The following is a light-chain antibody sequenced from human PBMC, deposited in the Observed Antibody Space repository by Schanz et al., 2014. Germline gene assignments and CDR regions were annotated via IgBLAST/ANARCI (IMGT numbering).Light chain of an antibody. CDR3: HQYYSLPLT. Sequence: DIVMTQSPDSLAVSLGERATINCKSSQSVLYTSNNKNFLAWYQHKPGQPPKLLISWASTRESGVPDRFSGSGSGTDFTLTISSLQAEDVALYYCHQYYSLPLTFGGGTKVEIK. CDR2: WAS. V-gene: IGKV4-1*01. J-gene: IGKJ4*01. CDR1: QSVLYTSNNKNF.